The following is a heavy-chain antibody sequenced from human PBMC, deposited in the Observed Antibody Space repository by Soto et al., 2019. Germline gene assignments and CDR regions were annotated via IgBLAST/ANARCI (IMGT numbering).Heavy chain of an antibody. V-gene: IGHV4-59*08. J-gene: IGHJ4*02. CDR2: IYYSGST. CDR1: GGSISSYY. Sequence: SETLSLTCTVSGGSISSYYWSWIRQPPGKGLEWIGYIYYSGSTNYNPSLKSRVTISVDTSKNQFSLKLSSVTAADTAVYYCAILGLITGYSSSWYSVPFDYWGQGTLVTVSS. CDR3: AILGLITGYSSSWYSVPFDY. D-gene: IGHD6-13*01.